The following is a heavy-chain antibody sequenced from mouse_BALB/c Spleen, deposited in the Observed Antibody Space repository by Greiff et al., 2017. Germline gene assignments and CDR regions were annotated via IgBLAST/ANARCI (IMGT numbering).Heavy chain of an antibody. Sequence: EVKLMESGGGLVQPGGSRKLSCAASGFTFSSFGMHWVRQAPEKGLEWVAYISSGSSTIYYADTVKGRFTISRDNPKNTLFLQMTSLRSEDTAMYYCARRDYGSFSYFDYWGQGTTLTVSS. CDR3: ARRDYGSFSYFDY. D-gene: IGHD1-1*01. J-gene: IGHJ2*01. CDR2: ISSGSSTI. CDR1: GFTFSSFG. V-gene: IGHV5-17*02.